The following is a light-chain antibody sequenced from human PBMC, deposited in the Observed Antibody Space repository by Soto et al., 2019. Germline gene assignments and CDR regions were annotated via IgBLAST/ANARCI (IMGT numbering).Light chain of an antibody. CDR3: QQYGNSPDT. Sequence: EIVLTQSPATLSLSPGERATLSCRASQSVSSPYLAWYQQKPGQAPRLLISGASNRATGIPDRFSGSGSGTDFTLTISRLEPEDFAVYYCQQYGNSPDTFGQGTKLEIK. V-gene: IGKV3-20*01. CDR2: GAS. CDR1: QSVSSPY. J-gene: IGKJ2*01.